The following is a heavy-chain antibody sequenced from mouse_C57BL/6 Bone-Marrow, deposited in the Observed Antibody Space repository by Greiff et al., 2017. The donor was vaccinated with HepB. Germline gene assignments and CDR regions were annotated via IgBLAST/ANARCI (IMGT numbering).Heavy chain of an antibody. J-gene: IGHJ3*01. CDR2: INPSNGGT. CDR3: ARTSLLDYYYGSSTAWFAY. V-gene: IGHV1-53*01. D-gene: IGHD1-1*01. Sequence: VQLQQPGTELVKPGASVKLSCKASGYTFTSYWMHWVKQRPGQGLEWIGNINPSNGGTNYNEKFKSKATLTVDKSSSTAYMQLSSLTSEDSAVYYCARTSLLDYYYGSSTAWFAYWGQGTLVTVSA. CDR1: GYTFTSYW.